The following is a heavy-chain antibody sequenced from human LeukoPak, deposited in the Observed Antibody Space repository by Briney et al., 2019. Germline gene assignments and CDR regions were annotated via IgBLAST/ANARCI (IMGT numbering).Heavy chain of an antibody. J-gene: IGHJ4*02. CDR1: GGTFSSYA. D-gene: IGHD5-24*01. Sequence: SVKVSCKASGGTFSSYAISWVRQAPGQGLEWMGRIIPILGIANYAQKFQGRVTITADKSTSTAYMELSSLRSEDTAVYYCARDAVATRYFDYWGQRTLVTVSS. CDR2: IIPILGIA. V-gene: IGHV1-69*04. CDR3: ARDAVATRYFDY.